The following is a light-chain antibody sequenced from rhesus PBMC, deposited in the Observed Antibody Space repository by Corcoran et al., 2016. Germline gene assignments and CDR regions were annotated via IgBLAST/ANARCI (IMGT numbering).Light chain of an antibody. CDR2: KAS. Sequence: DIQMTQSPSSLSASVGDRVTITCRASENVNNYLNWYQQKPGKAPKLLIYKASTLQSGVPSRFRGSGSGTDYTFTIRSLQPEGGATYYGQPGYGTPTSGQGTKVEIK. CDR1: ENVNNY. J-gene: IGKJ1*01. V-gene: IGKV1-74*01. CDR3: QPGYGTPT.